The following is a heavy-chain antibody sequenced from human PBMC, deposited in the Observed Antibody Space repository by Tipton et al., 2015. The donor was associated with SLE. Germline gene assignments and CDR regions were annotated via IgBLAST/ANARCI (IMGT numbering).Heavy chain of an antibody. CDR2: IYHTATT. J-gene: IGHJ4*02. CDR3: ARGVEMNTIVDY. CDR1: GDSISSSNYY. V-gene: IGHV4-39*07. D-gene: IGHD5-24*01. Sequence: TLSLTCTVSGDSISSSNYYWGWIRQPPGKGLEWIGAIYHTATTYYNPSLKSRVTLSVDTSKNQFSLKLTSMTAADTAVYYCARGVEMNTIVDYWGQGTLILVSS.